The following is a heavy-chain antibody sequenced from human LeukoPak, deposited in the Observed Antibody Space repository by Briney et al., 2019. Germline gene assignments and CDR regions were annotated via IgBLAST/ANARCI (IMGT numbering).Heavy chain of an antibody. V-gene: IGHV4-31*03. CDR2: IHYSGYT. J-gene: IGHJ6*02. D-gene: IGHD3-22*01. CDR3: ARQRRYYYDGINSYYGGKMDV. CDR1: GDSISSSGYY. Sequence: KPSETLSLTCTVSGDSISSSGYYWSWIRQHPGKGLEWIGYIHYSGYTCYNPSLKSRVTISVDTSKNQFSLKLSSVTAADTAVYYCARQRRYYYDGINSYYGGKMDVWGQGTTVTVSS.